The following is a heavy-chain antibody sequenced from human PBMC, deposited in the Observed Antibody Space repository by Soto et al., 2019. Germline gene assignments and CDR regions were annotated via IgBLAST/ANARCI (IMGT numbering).Heavy chain of an antibody. Sequence: QITLKESGPTLVKPTQTLTLTCTFSGFSLSTTAEGVGWIRQPPGKVLEWLALIYWDDDERYSRSLKSRLTITKDTSNNRVVLTMPDVDPVDTATYYCEHGSCSSADCYPNPYLESWGQGILVTVSS. CDR2: IYWDDDE. CDR1: GFSLSTTAEG. V-gene: IGHV2-5*02. J-gene: IGHJ4*02. D-gene: IGHD2-2*01. CDR3: EHGSCSSADCYPNPYLES.